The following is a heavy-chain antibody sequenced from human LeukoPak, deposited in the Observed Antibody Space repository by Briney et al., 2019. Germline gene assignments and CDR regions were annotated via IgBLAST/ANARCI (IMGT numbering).Heavy chain of an antibody. J-gene: IGHJ5*02. V-gene: IGHV3-7*01. Sequence: GGSLRLSCAASGFTFSSYWMSWVRQAPGKGLEWVANIKKDGSEKYYVDSVKGRFTISRDNAKNSLYLQMNSLRAEDTAVYYCARDRGTGYSYGFHWFDPWGQGTLVTVSS. D-gene: IGHD5-18*01. CDR1: GFTFSSYW. CDR2: IKKDGSEK. CDR3: ARDRGTGYSYGFHWFDP.